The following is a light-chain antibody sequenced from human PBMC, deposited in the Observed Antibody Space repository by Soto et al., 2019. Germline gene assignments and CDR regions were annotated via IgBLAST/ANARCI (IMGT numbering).Light chain of an antibody. J-gene: IGKJ2*01. V-gene: IGKV3-20*01. CDR3: QQYHDSPMNT. CDR2: GAS. CDR1: QSVRSTF. Sequence: EIVLTQSPATLSLSPGDRATLSCRASQSVRSTFLAWYQQKPGQAPRLLIYGASNRAAGIPERFSGSASGTEFTLAISRLEPDDSAGYYCQQYHDSPMNTFGQGTKLQIK.